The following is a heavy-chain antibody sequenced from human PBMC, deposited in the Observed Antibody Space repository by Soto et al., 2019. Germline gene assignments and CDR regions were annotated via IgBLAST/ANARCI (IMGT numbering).Heavy chain of an antibody. Sequence: QVQLQESGPGLVKPTQTLSLICSVSGGSISSGGHYWNWIRQHPGKGPEWIGPIYHTGSTYYNPSLKSRFNISVYTSKNQFSLKMSSVTAADTAEYYCARDGGGKSALYFDLWVRGTLVTVSS. D-gene: IGHD3-16*01. J-gene: IGHJ2*01. CDR1: GGSISSGGHY. CDR3: ARDGGGKSALYFDL. CDR2: IYHTGST. V-gene: IGHV4-31*03.